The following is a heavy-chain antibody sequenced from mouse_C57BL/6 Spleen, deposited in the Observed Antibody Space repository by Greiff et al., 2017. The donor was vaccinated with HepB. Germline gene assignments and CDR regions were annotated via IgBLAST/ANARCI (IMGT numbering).Heavy chain of an antibody. CDR2: ISSGSSTI. V-gene: IGHV5-17*01. Sequence: EVKLEESGGGLVKPGGSLKLSCAASGFTFSDYGMHWVRQAPEKGLEWVAYISSGSSTIYYADTVKGRFTISRDNAKNTLFLQMTSLRSEDTAMYYCASLGHFDYWGQGTTLTVSS. J-gene: IGHJ2*01. D-gene: IGHD4-1*01. CDR3: ASLGHFDY. CDR1: GFTFSDYG.